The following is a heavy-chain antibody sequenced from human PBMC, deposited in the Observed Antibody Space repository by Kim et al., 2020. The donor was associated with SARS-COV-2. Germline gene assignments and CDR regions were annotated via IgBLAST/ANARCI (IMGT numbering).Heavy chain of an antibody. CDR3: ARGSTYVNYVMDV. V-gene: IGHV3-30*03. D-gene: IGHD2-8*01. CDR2: VSHDGKNI. CDR1: GYIFSNYA. J-gene: IGHJ6*04. Sequence: GGSLRLSCAASGYIFSNYAMHWVRQAPGKGLEWVAVVSHDGKNIYYGDSVRGRFTISRDNSKNTLSLQMSSLRSDDTAVYYCARGSTYVNYVMDVWATG.